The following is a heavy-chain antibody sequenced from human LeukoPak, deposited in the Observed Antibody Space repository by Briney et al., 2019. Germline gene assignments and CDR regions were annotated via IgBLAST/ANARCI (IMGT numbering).Heavy chain of an antibody. CDR2: IYSNGDT. Sequence: GGSLRLSCAASGFTVSSNYMSWVRQAPGKGLEWVSVIYSNGDTYYADSVKGRFTISRDNSKNTLYLQMNGLRAEDTAVYYCARAEPFRDWGQGTLVTVSS. CDR3: ARAEPFRD. D-gene: IGHD1-14*01. V-gene: IGHV3-53*01. J-gene: IGHJ4*02. CDR1: GFTVSSNY.